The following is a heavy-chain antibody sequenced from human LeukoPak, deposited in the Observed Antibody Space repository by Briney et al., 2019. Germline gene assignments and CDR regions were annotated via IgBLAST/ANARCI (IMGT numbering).Heavy chain of an antibody. Sequence: ASVKVSCKASGYTFTGYYMHWVRQAPGQGLEWMGIINPSGGSTSYAQKFQGRVTMTRDTSTSTVYMELSSLRSEDTAVYYCARDGDGSGSYPDAFDIWGQGTMVTVSS. CDR2: INPSGGST. CDR1: GYTFTGYY. CDR3: ARDGDGSGSYPDAFDI. V-gene: IGHV1-46*01. J-gene: IGHJ3*02. D-gene: IGHD3-10*01.